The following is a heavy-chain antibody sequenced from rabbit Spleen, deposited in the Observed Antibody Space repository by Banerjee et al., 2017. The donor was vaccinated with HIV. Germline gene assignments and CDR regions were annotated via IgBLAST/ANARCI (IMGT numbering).Heavy chain of an antibody. CDR1: GFSFTGGYW. V-gene: IGHV1S45*01. D-gene: IGHD2-1*01. J-gene: IGHJ3*01. CDR3: ARGDAGGAGDWYITRLDL. Sequence: QEQLVESGGGLVQPEGSLTLTCTASGFSFTGGYWICWVRQAPGKGLEWIACIDIGNGAIDYASWAKGRFTISKTSSTTVTLQMTSLTAADTATYFCARGDAGGAGDWYITRLDLWGPGTLVTVS. CDR2: IDIGNGAI.